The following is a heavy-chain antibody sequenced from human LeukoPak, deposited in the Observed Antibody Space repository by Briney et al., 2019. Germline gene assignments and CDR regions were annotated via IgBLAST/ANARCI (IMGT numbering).Heavy chain of an antibody. V-gene: IGHV1-18*01. CDR2: ISAYNGNT. D-gene: IGHD6-13*01. CDR3: ARDRWYSSSWYPSGDY. Sequence: ASVKVSCKASGYTFTSYGISWVRQAPGQGLEWMGWISAYNGNTNYAQKLQGRVTMTTDTSTSTAYMELRSLRSDDTAVYYCARDRWYSSSWYPSGDYWGQGTLVTVSS. CDR1: GYTFTSYG. J-gene: IGHJ4*02.